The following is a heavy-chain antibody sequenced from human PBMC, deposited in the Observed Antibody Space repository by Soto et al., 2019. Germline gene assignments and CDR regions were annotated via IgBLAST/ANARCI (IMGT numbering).Heavy chain of an antibody. D-gene: IGHD5-18*01. Sequence: ASVKVSCKASGYTFRSYDINWVRQATGQGLEWMGWMNPNSGNIGYAQKFQGRVTMTRNTSISTAYMELSSLRSEDTAVYYCARGGYSCGRDVFDIWGQGTMVTVSS. CDR1: GYTFRSYD. CDR3: ARGGYSCGRDVFDI. V-gene: IGHV1-8*01. J-gene: IGHJ3*02. CDR2: MNPNSGNI.